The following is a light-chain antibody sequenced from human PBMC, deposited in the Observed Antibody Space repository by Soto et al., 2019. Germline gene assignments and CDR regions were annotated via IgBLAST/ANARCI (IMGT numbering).Light chain of an antibody. CDR3: QQYNNWPT. J-gene: IGKJ1*01. Sequence: EIVMTQSPATLSVSRGERATLSCRASQSVSSNLAWYQQKPGQAPRLLIYGASTMATGIPARFSGSESGTEFTLTISSLQSEDFAVYYCQQYNNWPTFGQGTKVEIK. CDR2: GAS. V-gene: IGKV3-15*01. CDR1: QSVSSN.